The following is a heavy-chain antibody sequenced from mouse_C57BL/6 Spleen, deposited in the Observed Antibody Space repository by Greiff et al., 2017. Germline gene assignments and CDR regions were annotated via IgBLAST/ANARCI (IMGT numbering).Heavy chain of an antibody. CDR3: AREVYDGYSYAMDY. V-gene: IGHV1-82*01. CDR2: IYPGDGDT. Sequence: QVQLQQSGPELVKPGASVKISCKASGYAFSSSWMNWVKQRPGKGLEWIGRIYPGDGDTNYNGKFKGKDTLTADKSSSTAYMQLSSLTSEDSAVYFCAREVYDGYSYAMDYWGQGTSVTVSS. D-gene: IGHD2-3*01. CDR1: GYAFSSSW. J-gene: IGHJ4*01.